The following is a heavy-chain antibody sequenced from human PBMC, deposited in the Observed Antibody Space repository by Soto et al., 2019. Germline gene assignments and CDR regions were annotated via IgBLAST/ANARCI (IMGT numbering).Heavy chain of an antibody. CDR1: GGAFNNYA. J-gene: IGHJ3*02. CDR3: ARDMPCTAAAYFFSGLLI. D-gene: IGHD6-13*01. Sequence: SVKVSCKAAGGAFNNYAIYWVRQAPGQGLEWLGTIVPFCPSVYYAPSVESRLTITAVGSTDTVYRMPTSVKSEGTAVYYYARDMPCTAAAYFFSGLLIWGQG. CDR2: IVPFCPSV. V-gene: IGHV1-69*13.